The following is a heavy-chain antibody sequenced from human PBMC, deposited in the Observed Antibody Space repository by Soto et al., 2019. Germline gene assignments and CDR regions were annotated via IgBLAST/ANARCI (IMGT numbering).Heavy chain of an antibody. CDR1: GFIFTNYA. CDR3: LREGRGSFDF. J-gene: IGHJ3*01. Sequence: PGGSLRLSCAASGFIFTNYAMNWVRQAPGKGLEWVSGIGGRGNSAYYADSVQGRFTISRDNSKHTLSLQMTRLTADDTAIYYCLREGRGSFDFWGRGTIVTV. D-gene: IGHD5-12*01. V-gene: IGHV3-23*01. CDR2: IGGRGNSA.